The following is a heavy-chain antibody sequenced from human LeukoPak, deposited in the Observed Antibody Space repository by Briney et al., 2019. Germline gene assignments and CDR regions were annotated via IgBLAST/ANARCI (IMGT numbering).Heavy chain of an antibody. J-gene: IGHJ5*02. CDR3: AWEVQLERENWFDP. V-gene: IGHV1-69*05. D-gene: IGHD1-1*01. CDR2: IIPIFGTA. CDR1: GGTFSSYA. Sequence: ASVKVSCKASGGTFSSYAISWVRQAPGQGLEWMGGIIPIFGTANYAQKFQGRVTITTDESTSTAYMELSSLRSEDTAVYYCAWEVQLERENWFDPWGQGTLVTVSS.